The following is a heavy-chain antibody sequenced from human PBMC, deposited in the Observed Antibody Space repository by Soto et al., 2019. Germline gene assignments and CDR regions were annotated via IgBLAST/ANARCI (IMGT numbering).Heavy chain of an antibody. J-gene: IGHJ6*02. Sequence: SLTCTVSGGSISSYYWSWIRQPPGKGLEWIGYIYYSGSTNYNPSLKSRVTISVDTSKNQFSLKLSSVTAADTAVYYCARSLIAVAGRDYYYYGMDVWGQGTTVTVSS. CDR2: IYYSGST. D-gene: IGHD6-19*01. CDR3: ARSLIAVAGRDYYYYGMDV. CDR1: GGSISSYY. V-gene: IGHV4-59*01.